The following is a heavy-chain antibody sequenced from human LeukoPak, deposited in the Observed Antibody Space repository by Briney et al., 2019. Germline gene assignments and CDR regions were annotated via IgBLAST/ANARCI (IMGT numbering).Heavy chain of an antibody. Sequence: WETLSLTCTVSGVSISSYYWSWFRQPPGKGLEGIGYIYYSGSTNYNPSLKSRVTISVDTSKNQFSLKLSSVTAADTAVYYCASGYYDILTGPMDFDYWGQGTLVTVSS. CDR2: IYYSGST. V-gene: IGHV4-59*01. D-gene: IGHD3-9*01. CDR3: ASGYYDILTGPMDFDY. CDR1: GVSISSYY. J-gene: IGHJ4*02.